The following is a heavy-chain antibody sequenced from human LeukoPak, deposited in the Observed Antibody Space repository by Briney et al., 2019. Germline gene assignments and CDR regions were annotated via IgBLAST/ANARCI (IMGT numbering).Heavy chain of an antibody. J-gene: IGHJ4*02. CDR2: IRYDGSNK. V-gene: IGHV3-30*02. Sequence: GGSLRLSCAASGFTFSSYGMHWVRQAPGKGLEWVAFIRYDGSNKYYADSVKGRFTISRDNSKNTLYLQMNSLRAEDTAVYYCAKDRGYYDSSGYDGFEYWGQGTLITVSS. CDR1: GFTFSSYG. CDR3: AKDRGYYDSSGYDGFEY. D-gene: IGHD3-22*01.